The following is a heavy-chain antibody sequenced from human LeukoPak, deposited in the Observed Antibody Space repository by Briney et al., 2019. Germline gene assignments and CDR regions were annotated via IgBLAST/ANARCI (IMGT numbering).Heavy chain of an antibody. Sequence: PSETLSLTCTVSGGSISSGDYYWSWIRQPPGKGLEWIGYIYYSGSTYYNPSLKSRVTISVDTSKNQFSLKLSSVTAADTALYYCARESRCSSTSCYPPRDYWGQGALVIVSS. CDR2: IYYSGST. D-gene: IGHD2-2*01. CDR3: ARESRCSSTSCYPPRDY. V-gene: IGHV4-30-4*08. CDR1: GGSISSGDYY. J-gene: IGHJ4*02.